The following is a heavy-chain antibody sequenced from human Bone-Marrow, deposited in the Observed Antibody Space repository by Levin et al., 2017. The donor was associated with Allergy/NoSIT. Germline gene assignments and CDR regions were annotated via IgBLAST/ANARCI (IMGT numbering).Heavy chain of an antibody. CDR1: GFIFADYA. CDR3: AKAGTTVMLDYSYLDV. Sequence: GGSLRLSCTISGFIFADYAMNWVRQAPGRGLEWVSSLDGSSGKTHYADVVKGRFTTSREYSKNTLFLQMNSLRVEDTARYYCAKAGTTVMLDYSYLDVWGEGTAVTVSS. J-gene: IGHJ6*03. CDR2: LDGSSGKT. D-gene: IGHD4-17*01. V-gene: IGHV3-23*01.